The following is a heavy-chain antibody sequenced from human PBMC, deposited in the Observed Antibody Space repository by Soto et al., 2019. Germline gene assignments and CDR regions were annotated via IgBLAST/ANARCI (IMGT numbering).Heavy chain of an antibody. D-gene: IGHD1-20*01. J-gene: IGHJ4*02. CDR1: GFTFNNHA. Sequence: EVQLLESGGGLVQPGGSLKLSCAASGFTFNNHAMTWVRQAPGKGLEWVSAMSGGVSTYYADSVKGRFTISRDNSKNALYLQMNNVRQGDTAVYYCARDYNGNRNFDYWGQGTLVTVSS. CDR2: MSGGVST. CDR3: ARDYNGNRNFDY. V-gene: IGHV3-23*01.